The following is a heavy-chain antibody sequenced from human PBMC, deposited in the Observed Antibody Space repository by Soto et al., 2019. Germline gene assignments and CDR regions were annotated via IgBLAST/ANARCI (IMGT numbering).Heavy chain of an antibody. J-gene: IGHJ6*02. CDR3: ARDLSGYGDYYYYYGMDV. D-gene: IGHD5-12*01. CDR1: GYTFTSYY. V-gene: IGHV1-46*01. CDR2: INPSGGST. Sequence: ASVKVSCKASGYTFTSYYMHWVRQAPGQGLEWMGIINPSGGSTSYAQKFQGRVTMTRDTSTSTVYMELSSLRSEDTAVYYCARDLSGYGDYYYYYGMDVWGQGTTVTVS.